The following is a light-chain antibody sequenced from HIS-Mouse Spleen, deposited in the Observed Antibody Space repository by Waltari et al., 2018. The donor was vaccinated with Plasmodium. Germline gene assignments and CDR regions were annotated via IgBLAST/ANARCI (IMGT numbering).Light chain of an antibody. Sequence: DIQMTQSPSSLSASVGDRVTITSQASQDISDNLNWYQQKPGKAPKLLIYDASNLERGVPSRFSGSGSGTDCTLTISSLQTEDIATYYCQQYDNLPPLFTFGPGTKVDIK. V-gene: IGKV1-33*01. J-gene: IGKJ3*01. CDR1: QDISDN. CDR2: DAS. CDR3: QQYDNLPPLFT.